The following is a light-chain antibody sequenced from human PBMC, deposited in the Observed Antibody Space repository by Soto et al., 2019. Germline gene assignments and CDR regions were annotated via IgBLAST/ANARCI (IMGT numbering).Light chain of an antibody. J-gene: IGKJ3*01. CDR3: QQLNSF. CDR2: AAS. V-gene: IGKV1-9*01. Sequence: DILLTQSPSFLSASLGDRDTITCRASQGIRSYLAWYQQKPGKAPKLLIYAASTLQSGVPSRFSASGSGAEFTLTISSLQPEDFATYYCQQLNSFFGPGTKVDIK. CDR1: QGIRSY.